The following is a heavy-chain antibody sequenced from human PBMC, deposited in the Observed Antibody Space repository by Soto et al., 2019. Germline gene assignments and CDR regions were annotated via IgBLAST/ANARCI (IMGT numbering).Heavy chain of an antibody. CDR2: IYYSGST. D-gene: IGHD6-13*01. J-gene: IGHJ3*01. Sequence: SETLSLTCTVSGGSISSSSYYWGWIRQPPGKGLEWIGSIYYSGSTYYNPSLKSRVTISVDTSTNQFSLKLSSVTAADTAVYYCARHVQQLDAFDLWGQGTMVTVSS. CDR3: ARHVQQLDAFDL. CDR1: GGSISSSSYY. V-gene: IGHV4-39*01.